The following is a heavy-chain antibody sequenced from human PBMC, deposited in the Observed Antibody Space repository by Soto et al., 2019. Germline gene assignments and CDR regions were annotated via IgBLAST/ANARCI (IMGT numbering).Heavy chain of an antibody. CDR3: ARESLGAKGDEH. CDR2: IIPIIRVT. V-gene: IGHV1-69*01. Sequence: QVQLVQSGAEVKRPGSSVKVSCESSGDTFNSYLISWVRQAPGQGLEWMGGIIPIIRVTHYAQKFQGRVTLSALGSAGTAYMEITNLGFEDTALYYCARESLGAKGDEHWGQGTLVTVSS. CDR1: GDTFNSYL. J-gene: IGHJ1*01. D-gene: IGHD3-16*01.